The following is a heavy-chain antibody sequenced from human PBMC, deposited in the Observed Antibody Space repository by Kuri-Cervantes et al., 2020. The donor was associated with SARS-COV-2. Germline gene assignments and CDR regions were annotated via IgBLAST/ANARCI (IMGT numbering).Heavy chain of an antibody. CDR3: ARHRDYYDISGFDS. Sequence: GSLRLSCAVYGGSFSGYYWSWIRQPPGKGLEWIREINHSGSTNYNPSLKSRVTVSVDTSKNQFSLKLSSVTAADTAVYYCARHRDYYDISGFDSWGQGTLVTVSS. CDR2: INHSGST. J-gene: IGHJ4*02. V-gene: IGHV4-34*01. D-gene: IGHD3-22*01. CDR1: GGSFSGYY.